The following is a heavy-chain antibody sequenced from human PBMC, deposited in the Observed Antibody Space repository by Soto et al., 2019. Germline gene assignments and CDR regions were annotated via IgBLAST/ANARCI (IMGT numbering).Heavy chain of an antibody. CDR1: GGSISSYY. CDR2: IYYSEST. Sequence: QVQLQESGPGLVKPSETLSLTCTVSGGSISSYYWSWIRQPPGKGLEWIGFIYYSESTNYNPSLQGRVTISVDTSKNQFSLRLTSVTAADTAVYYCARAVEMYASGWYYFDYWGQGTLDTVSS. CDR3: ARAVEMYASGWYYFDY. V-gene: IGHV4-59*01. J-gene: IGHJ4*02. D-gene: IGHD6-19*01.